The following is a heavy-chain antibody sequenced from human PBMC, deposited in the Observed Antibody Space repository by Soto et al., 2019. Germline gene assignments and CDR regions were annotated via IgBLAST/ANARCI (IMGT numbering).Heavy chain of an antibody. Sequence: QVQLVQSGAEVKKPGSSVKVSCKASGGTFSSYAISWVRQAPGQGLEWMGGLIPIFGTANYAQKFQGRVTITADEFMCTCYMVLRRLRSEYRAVYYCSRDVEMPSISLGDYYYFGMHVWGQGTTVTVSS. J-gene: IGHJ6*02. CDR3: SRDVEMPSISLGDYYYFGMHV. D-gene: IGHD3-10*01. V-gene: IGHV1-69*12. CDR1: GGTFSSYA. CDR2: LIPIFGTA.